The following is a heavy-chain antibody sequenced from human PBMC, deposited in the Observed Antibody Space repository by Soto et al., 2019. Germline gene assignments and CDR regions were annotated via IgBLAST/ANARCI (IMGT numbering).Heavy chain of an antibody. V-gene: IGHV1-18*01. CDR2: ISAYNGNT. Sequence: ASVKVSCKASGYTFTSYGISWVRQAPGQGLEWKGWISAYNGNTNYAQRLQGRVTMTTDTSTSTAYMELRSLRSDDTAVYYCARTLEMAAAPVGMDVWGQGTTVTVSS. J-gene: IGHJ6*02. D-gene: IGHD2-15*01. CDR3: ARTLEMAAAPVGMDV. CDR1: GYTFTSYG.